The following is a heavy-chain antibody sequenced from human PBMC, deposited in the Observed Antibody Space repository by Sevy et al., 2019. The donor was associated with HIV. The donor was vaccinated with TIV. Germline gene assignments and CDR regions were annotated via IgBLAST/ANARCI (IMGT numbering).Heavy chain of an antibody. D-gene: IGHD2-2*01. Sequence: GGSLRLSCGASGFTFSSYGMHWVRQAPGKGLEWVAVISYDGSNKYDADSVKGRFTISRDNSKNTLYLQMNSLRAEDTAVYYCASALLVVVPAARGSPGPSDYWGQGTLVTVSS. J-gene: IGHJ4*02. CDR3: ASALLVVVPAARGSPGPSDY. CDR2: ISYDGSNK. V-gene: IGHV3-30*03. CDR1: GFTFSSYG.